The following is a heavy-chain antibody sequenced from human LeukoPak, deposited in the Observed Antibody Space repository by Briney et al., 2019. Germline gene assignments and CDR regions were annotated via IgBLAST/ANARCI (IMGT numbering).Heavy chain of an antibody. CDR3: ASHPYHYDSSGYYPGHYYYYYMDV. CDR1: GFTFSSYA. D-gene: IGHD3-22*01. CDR2: ISGSGGST. J-gene: IGHJ6*03. Sequence: GGSLRLSCAASGFTFSSYAMSWVRQAPGKGLEWVSAISGSGGSTYYADSVKGRFTVSRDNSKNTLYLQMNSLRAEDTAVYYCASHPYHYDSSGYYPGHYYYYYMDVWGKGTTVTVSS. V-gene: IGHV3-23*01.